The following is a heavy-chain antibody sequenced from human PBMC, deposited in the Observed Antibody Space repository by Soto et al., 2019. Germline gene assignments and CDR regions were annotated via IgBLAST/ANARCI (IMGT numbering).Heavy chain of an antibody. Sequence: ASVKVSCKASGGTFSSYAISWVRQAPGQGLEWMGGIIPIFGTANYAQKFQGRVTITADESTSTAYMELSSLRSEDTAVYYCAREEDIVVVPAAMKSAFDIWGQGTMVTVSS. D-gene: IGHD2-2*01. CDR3: AREEDIVVVPAAMKSAFDI. CDR1: GGTFSSYA. V-gene: IGHV1-69*13. J-gene: IGHJ3*02. CDR2: IIPIFGTA.